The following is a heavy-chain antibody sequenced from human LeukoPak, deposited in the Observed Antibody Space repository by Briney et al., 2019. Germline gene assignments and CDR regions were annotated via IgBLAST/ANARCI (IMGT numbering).Heavy chain of an antibody. CDR1: GFTFSSYA. V-gene: IGHV3-23*01. D-gene: IGHD3-9*01. CDR2: ISGSGGST. Sequence: GGSLRLSCAASGFTFSSYAMSWVRQAPGKGLEWVSAISGSGGSTYYADSVKGRFTISRDNSKNTLYLQMNSLRAEDTAVYYCAKNGDFDWFVTRKLFDYWGQGTLVTVSS. J-gene: IGHJ4*02. CDR3: AKNGDFDWFVTRKLFDY.